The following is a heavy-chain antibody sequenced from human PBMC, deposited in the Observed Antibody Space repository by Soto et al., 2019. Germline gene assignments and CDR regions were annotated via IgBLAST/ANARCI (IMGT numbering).Heavy chain of an antibody. CDR1: GSSIRTYY. V-gene: IGHV4-59*12. D-gene: IGHD2-21*02. CDR3: ASFGDWDYYYGMDV. J-gene: IGHJ6*02. Sequence: PSETLSLTCTVSGSSIRTYYWTWVRQPPGKGLEWIGYVSDSGTTKYNPSLKSRLTISVDKSKNQFSLKLSSVTAADTAVYYCASFGDWDYYYGMDVWGQGTTVTVSS. CDR2: VSDSGTT.